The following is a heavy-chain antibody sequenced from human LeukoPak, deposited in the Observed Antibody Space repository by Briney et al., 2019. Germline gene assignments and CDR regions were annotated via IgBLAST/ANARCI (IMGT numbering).Heavy chain of an antibody. CDR1: GFTFSTYA. CDR2: IWYNGKNK. V-gene: IGHV3-33*01. Sequence: GGSLRLSCTASGFTFSTYAMHWVRQAPGKGLEWVAMIWYNGKNKHYADSVKGRFTISRDNSKNTLDLQMNSLRADDTAVYYCVRDPSNSGWAFDYWGQGTLVTVSS. J-gene: IGHJ4*02. CDR3: VRDPSNSGWAFDY. D-gene: IGHD6-19*01.